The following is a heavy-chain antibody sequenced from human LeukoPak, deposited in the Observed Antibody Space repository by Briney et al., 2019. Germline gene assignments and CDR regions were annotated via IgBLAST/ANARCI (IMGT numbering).Heavy chain of an antibody. V-gene: IGHV1-69*13. J-gene: IGHJ3*02. Sequence: ASVKVSCKASGGTFSSYAISWVRQAPGQGLEWMGGIIPIFGTANYAQKFQGRVTITADESTSTAYMELSSLRSEDTAVYYCARSRYYYDSSGYYTERRAFDIWGQGTMVTVSS. CDR2: IIPIFGTA. CDR3: ARSRYYYDSSGYYTERRAFDI. D-gene: IGHD3-22*01. CDR1: GGTFSSYA.